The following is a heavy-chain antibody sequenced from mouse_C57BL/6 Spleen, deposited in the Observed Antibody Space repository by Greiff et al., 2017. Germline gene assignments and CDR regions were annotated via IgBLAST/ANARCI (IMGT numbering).Heavy chain of an antibody. CDR3: TRSGTGTGFDY. Sequence: QVQLKQSGAELVRPGASVTLSCKASGYTFTDYEMHWVKQTPVHGLEWIGAIDPETGGTAYNQKFKGKAILTADKSSRTAYMELRSLTSEYSAVYYCTRSGTGTGFDYWGQGTTLTVSS. D-gene: IGHD4-1*01. J-gene: IGHJ2*01. V-gene: IGHV1-15*01. CDR2: IDPETGGT. CDR1: GYTFTDYE.